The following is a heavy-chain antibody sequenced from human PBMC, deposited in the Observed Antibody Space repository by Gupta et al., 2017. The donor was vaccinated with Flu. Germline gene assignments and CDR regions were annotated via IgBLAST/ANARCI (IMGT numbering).Heavy chain of an antibody. Sequence: EVQLLESGGGVIQPGRSLRLSCAASGFTFRNYAMTWVRQAPGKGLEWVSAISGRGNEPYYADSVKGRFTISRDNSNNIVNLQMNSLRVEDTAVYYCAKERIPLAFDSWGQGTLVTVSS. J-gene: IGHJ4*02. D-gene: IGHD1-1*01. CDR2: ISGRGNEP. CDR1: GFTFRNYA. V-gene: IGHV3-23*01. CDR3: AKERIPLAFDS.